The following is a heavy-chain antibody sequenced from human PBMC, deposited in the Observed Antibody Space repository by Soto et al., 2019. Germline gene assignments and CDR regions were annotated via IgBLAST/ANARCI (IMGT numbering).Heavy chain of an antibody. D-gene: IGHD3-9*01. CDR3: ARAPHYEILAASDY. J-gene: IGHJ4*02. V-gene: IGHV4-31*01. Sequence: WTWIRQHPEKGLHWIGYIYDSGSTDYNPSLESPVSISLYTLNNQFSLNLKSVTAADTAIYYCARAPHYEILAASDYLGQVTRVTVSS. CDR2: IYDSGST.